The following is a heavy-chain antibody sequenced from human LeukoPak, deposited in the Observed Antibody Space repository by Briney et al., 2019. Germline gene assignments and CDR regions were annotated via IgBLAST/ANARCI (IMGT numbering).Heavy chain of an antibody. CDR3: AKAAEIYSNYLRLIDY. D-gene: IGHD4-11*01. CDR2: IRYDGSNT. CDR1: GFTFSSYG. Sequence: PGGSLRLSCAASGFTFSSYGMHWVRQAPGRGLEWVAFIRYDGSNTYYADSVKGRFTISRDNSKNTLYLQMNSLRAEDTAVYYCAKAAEIYSNYLRLIDYWGQGTLVTVSS. J-gene: IGHJ4*02. V-gene: IGHV3-30*02.